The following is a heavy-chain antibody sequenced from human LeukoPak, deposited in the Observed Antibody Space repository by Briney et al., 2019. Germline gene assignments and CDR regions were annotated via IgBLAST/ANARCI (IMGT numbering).Heavy chain of an antibody. CDR3: ASAASPGDY. J-gene: IGHJ4*02. D-gene: IGHD6-13*01. V-gene: IGHV4-39*01. CDR2: IYYSGST. Sequence: SETLSLTCTVSGGSISSSSYYWGWIRQPPGKGLEWIGSIYYSGSTYYNPSLKSRVTISVDTSKNQFSLKLSSVTAADTAVYYGASAASPGDYWGQGTLVTVSS. CDR1: GGSISSSSYY.